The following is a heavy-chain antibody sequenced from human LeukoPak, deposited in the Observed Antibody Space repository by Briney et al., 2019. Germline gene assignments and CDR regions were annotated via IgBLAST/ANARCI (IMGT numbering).Heavy chain of an antibody. Sequence: GGSLRLSCAASGFIFGDYAMHWVRQAPGKGLEWVSYISSSSSTIYYADSVKGRFTISRDNAKNSLYLQMNSLRAEDTAVYYCARVSIGWYHFDYWGQGTLVTASS. CDR3: ARVSIGWYHFDY. CDR1: GFIFGDYA. J-gene: IGHJ4*02. D-gene: IGHD6-19*01. CDR2: ISSSSSTI. V-gene: IGHV3-48*04.